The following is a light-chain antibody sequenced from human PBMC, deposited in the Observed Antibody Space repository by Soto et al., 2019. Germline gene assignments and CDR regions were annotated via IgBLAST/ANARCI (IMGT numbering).Light chain of an antibody. CDR1: QSVSSSY. V-gene: IGKV3-20*01. Sequence: EIVLTQSPGTLSLSPGERATLSCRASQSVSSSYLAWYQQKPGQAHRLLIYGASGRATGIPDRFSGSGSGTDFTLTISRLEPEDFEVYYCQQYGSSPVTFGQGTKVEIK. CDR3: QQYGSSPVT. J-gene: IGKJ1*01. CDR2: GAS.